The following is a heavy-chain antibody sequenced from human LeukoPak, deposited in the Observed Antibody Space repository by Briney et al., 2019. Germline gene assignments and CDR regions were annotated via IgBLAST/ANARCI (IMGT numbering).Heavy chain of an antibody. J-gene: IGHJ4*02. V-gene: IGHV3-7*01. Sequence: GGSLRLSCAASGFSFSSYWMSWVRQAPGKGLEWVANIKQDGSEKYYVDSVKGRFTISRDNAKNSLYLQMNSLRAEDTAVYYCAKRQTWLQRYYFDYWGQGTLVIVSS. CDR3: AKRQTWLQRYYFDY. CDR1: GFSFSSYW. D-gene: IGHD5-24*01. CDR2: IKQDGSEK.